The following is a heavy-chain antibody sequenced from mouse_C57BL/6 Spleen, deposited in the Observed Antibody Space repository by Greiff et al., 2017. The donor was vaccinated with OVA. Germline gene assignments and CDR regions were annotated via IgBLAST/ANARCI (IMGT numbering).Heavy chain of an antibody. D-gene: IGHD2-4*01. CDR2: INPNNGGT. Sequence: EVQLQQSGPELVKPGASVKIPCKASGYTFTDYNMDWVKQSHGKSLEWIGDINPNNGGTIYNQKFKGKATLTVDKSSSTAYMELRSLTSEDTAVYYCARSDDYDRRDAMDYWGQGTSVTVSS. CDR1: GYTFTDYN. J-gene: IGHJ4*01. V-gene: IGHV1-18*01. CDR3: ARSDDYDRRDAMDY.